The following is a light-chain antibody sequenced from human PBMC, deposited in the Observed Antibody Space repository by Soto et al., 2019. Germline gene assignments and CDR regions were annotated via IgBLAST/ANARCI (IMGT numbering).Light chain of an antibody. V-gene: IGLV1-40*01. CDR2: GNI. CDR1: SSNIGTGYD. J-gene: IGLJ1*01. Sequence: QSVLTQPPAMSAARGQRVTIYCTGSSSNIGTGYDVHWYQQLPGTAPKLLIHGNINRPSGVPDRFSGSKSGTSASLVITGLQPEDEATYYCQSYDNRLSAYVFGAGTKLTVL. CDR3: QSYDNRLSAYV.